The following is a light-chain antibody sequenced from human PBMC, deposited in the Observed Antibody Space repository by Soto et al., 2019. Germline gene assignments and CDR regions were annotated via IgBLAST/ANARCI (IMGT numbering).Light chain of an antibody. V-gene: IGLV2-14*01. CDR3: SSYTRSSTYV. J-gene: IGLJ1*01. CDR1: SXDVGAYNY. CDR2: EVR. Sequence: QSVLTQPASVSGSPGQSITISCTGTSXDVGAYNYVSWYQHHPGKAPKLMIYEVRNRPSGVSNRFSGSKSGNTASLTISGLQAEDEADYYCSSYTRSSTYVFGTGTKVTVL.